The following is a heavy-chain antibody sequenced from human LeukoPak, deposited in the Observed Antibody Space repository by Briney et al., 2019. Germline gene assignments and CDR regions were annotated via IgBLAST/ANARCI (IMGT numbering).Heavy chain of an antibody. CDR2: IWYDGSNK. Sequence: GGPLRLSCAASGFTFSSYGMHWVRQAPGKGLEWVAVIWYDGSNKYYADSVKGRFTISRDNSKNTLYLQMNSLRAEDTAVYYCAKDGEGMATISYYFDFWGQGTLVTVSS. CDR3: AKDGEGMATISYYFDF. V-gene: IGHV3-33*06. J-gene: IGHJ4*02. D-gene: IGHD5-24*01. CDR1: GFTFSSYG.